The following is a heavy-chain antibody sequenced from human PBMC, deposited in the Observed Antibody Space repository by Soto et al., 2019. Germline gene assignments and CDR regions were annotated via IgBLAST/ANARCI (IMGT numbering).Heavy chain of an antibody. CDR1: GFTFGTYT. CDR3: ARVMCGDCSTYYYYSMDV. CDR2: IGTSSSYL. Sequence: PGGSLRLSCAAYGFTFGTYTMNWVRQAPGKXLEWVSSIGTSSSYLYYADSVRGRFTISRDNAKDSLYLQMSSLRAEDTAVYYCARVMCGDCSTYYYYSMDVWGQGTTVTVSS. J-gene: IGHJ6*02. D-gene: IGHD2-21*02. V-gene: IGHV3-21*01.